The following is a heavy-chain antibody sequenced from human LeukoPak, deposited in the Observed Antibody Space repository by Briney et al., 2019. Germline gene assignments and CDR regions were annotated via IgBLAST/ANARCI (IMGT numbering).Heavy chain of an antibody. CDR3: ARGQPTSY. J-gene: IGHJ4*02. D-gene: IGHD6-13*01. CDR2: ISGDGRST. V-gene: IGHV3-74*01. CDR1: EFTFSSYW. Sequence: GGSLRLSCAASEFTFSSYWMHWVRQAPGKGLVWVSRISGDGRSTSYADSVKGRFTISRDNAKNTMYLQMNSLRAEDTAVYYCARGQPTSYWGQGTLVTVSS.